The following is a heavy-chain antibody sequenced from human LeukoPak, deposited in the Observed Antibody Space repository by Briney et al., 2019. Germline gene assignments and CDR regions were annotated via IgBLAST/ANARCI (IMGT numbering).Heavy chain of an antibody. CDR1: GYTFTSYG. V-gene: IGHV1-18*01. Sequence: ASVKVSCTASGYTFTSYGISWVRQAPGQGLEWMGWISAYNGNTNYAQKLQGRVTMTTDTSTSTAYMELRSLRSDDTAVYYCARAFSDFWSGPKYYFDYWGQGTLVTVSS. CDR2: ISAYNGNT. J-gene: IGHJ4*02. CDR3: ARAFSDFWSGPKYYFDY. D-gene: IGHD3-3*01.